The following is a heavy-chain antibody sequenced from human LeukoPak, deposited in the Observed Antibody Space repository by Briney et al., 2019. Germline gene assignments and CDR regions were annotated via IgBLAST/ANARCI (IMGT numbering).Heavy chain of an antibody. CDR3: ARAIDYGTISYYYYYYMDV. V-gene: IGHV4-34*01. CDR2: INHSGST. J-gene: IGHJ6*03. CDR1: GGSFSGYF. Sequence: SETLSLTCAVYGGSFSGYFWSWIRQPPGKGLEWIGEINHSGSTNYNPSLKSRVTISVDTSKNQFSLKLSSVTAADTAVYYCARAIDYGTISYYYYYYMDVWGKGTTVTVSS. D-gene: IGHD4-17*01.